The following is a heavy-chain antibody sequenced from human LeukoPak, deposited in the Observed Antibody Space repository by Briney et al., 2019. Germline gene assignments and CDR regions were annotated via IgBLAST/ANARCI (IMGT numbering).Heavy chain of an antibody. CDR3: AKARYCSGGSCGPDRQPFDY. J-gene: IGHJ4*02. CDR1: GFTFSSYS. Sequence: PGGSLRLSCAASGFTFSSYSMNWVRQAPGKGLEWVSSISSSSSYIYYADSVKGRFTISRDNAKNSLYLQMNSLRAEDTAVYYCAKARYCSGGSCGPDRQPFDYWGQGTLVTVSS. CDR2: ISSSSSYI. D-gene: IGHD2-15*01. V-gene: IGHV3-21*04.